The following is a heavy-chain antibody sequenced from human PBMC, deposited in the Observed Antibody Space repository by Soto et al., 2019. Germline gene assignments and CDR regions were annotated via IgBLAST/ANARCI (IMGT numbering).Heavy chain of an antibody. CDR2: IIPTFGTA. D-gene: IGHD3-9*01. J-gene: IGHJ4*02. CDR3: ARVARYYDILTGSYYFDY. V-gene: IGHV1-69*13. Sequence: SVKVSCKASGGTFSSYAISWVRQAPGQGLEWMGGIIPTFGTANYAQKFQGRVTITADESTSTAYMELSSLRSEDTAVYYCARVARYYDILTGSYYFDYWGQGTLVTVSS. CDR1: GGTFSSYA.